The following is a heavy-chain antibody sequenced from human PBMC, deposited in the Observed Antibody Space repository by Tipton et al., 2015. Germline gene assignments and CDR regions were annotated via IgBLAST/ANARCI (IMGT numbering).Heavy chain of an antibody. Sequence: SLRLSCAASGFTFSDYFLSWIRQAPGKGLEWVSYISSSGTTIYYADSAKGRFSISRDNAKNSLYLQMNSLRAEDTAVYYCARGSYCSGGICFRVGALDIWGQGTAVTVSS. D-gene: IGHD2-15*01. CDR2: ISSSGTTI. J-gene: IGHJ3*02. CDR1: GFTFSDYF. V-gene: IGHV3-11*01. CDR3: ARGSYCSGGICFRVGALDI.